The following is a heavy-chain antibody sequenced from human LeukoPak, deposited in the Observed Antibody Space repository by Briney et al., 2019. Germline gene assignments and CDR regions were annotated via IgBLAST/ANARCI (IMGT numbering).Heavy chain of an antibody. CDR2: INPKSGAK. V-gene: IGHV1-2*06. CDR3: QNLTKGY. Sequence: ASVKVSCKASGSTFSDYYLHWVRQAPGQGLEWMGPINPKSGAKTYAQKFQGRVTMTRDTSIITAYLELNRLTSDDTAVYYCQNLTKGYWGQGTLVTVSS. CDR1: GSTFSDYY. J-gene: IGHJ4*02.